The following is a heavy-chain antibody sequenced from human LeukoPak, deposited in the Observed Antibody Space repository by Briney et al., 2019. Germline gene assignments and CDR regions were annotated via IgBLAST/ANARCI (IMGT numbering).Heavy chain of an antibody. V-gene: IGHV3-30*18. CDR3: AKSRVEIYGGNSLNN. CDR2: ISYDGINK. J-gene: IGHJ4*02. CDR1: AFTFSSYG. D-gene: IGHD4-23*01. Sequence: GESLRLSRAAYAFTFSSYGMHWVRQAPGKGLEWVAVISYDGINKFYVDSVKGRFTISRDNSKNTLYLQMNSLRAEDTAVYYCAKSRVEIYGGNSLNNWGQGTLVTVSS.